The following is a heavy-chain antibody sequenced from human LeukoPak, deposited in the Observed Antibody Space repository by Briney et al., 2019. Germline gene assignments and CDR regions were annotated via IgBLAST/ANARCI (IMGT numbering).Heavy chain of an antibody. D-gene: IGHD2/OR15-2a*01. CDR2: VYYSGST. CDR1: GGSISSYY. J-gene: IGHJ6*02. Sequence: SETLSLTCTVSGGSISSYYWSWIRQPPGKGLGWIGYVYYSGSTNYNPSLKSRVTISLDTSKNQFSLKLSSVTAADTAVYYCARELLPSGSGYGMDVWGQGTTVTVS. CDR3: ARELLPSGSGYGMDV. V-gene: IGHV4-59*01.